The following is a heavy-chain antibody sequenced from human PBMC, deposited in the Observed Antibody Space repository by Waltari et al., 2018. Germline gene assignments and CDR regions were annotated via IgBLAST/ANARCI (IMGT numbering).Heavy chain of an antibody. CDR3: AKSNFHDTQYPGYLDY. CDR2: IPDDGSNP. D-gene: IGHD3-22*01. Sequence: QAQLVESGGGVVQSGGSLRLSCAASGFSFSTYGMHWGRQAPGKGLVWVSFIPDDGSNPYYADSVKGRFTITKDNSKNSLYLQMNSLRAEDTAVYYCAKSNFHDTQYPGYLDYLGQGTLVTVSS. J-gene: IGHJ4*02. V-gene: IGHV3-30*02. CDR1: GFSFSTYG.